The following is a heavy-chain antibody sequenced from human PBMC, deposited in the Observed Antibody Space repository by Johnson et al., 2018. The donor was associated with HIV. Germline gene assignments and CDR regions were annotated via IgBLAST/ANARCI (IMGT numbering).Heavy chain of an antibody. Sequence: QMQLVESGGGVVQPGRSLRLSCAASGFTFSSYAMHWVRQAPGKGLEWVAVMSYDGSSKYYADSVKGRFTISRDNSRNTLYLQMNSMRAEDTAVYYCARRAHDAFDIWGQGTMVTGSS. CDR3: ARRAHDAFDI. CDR1: GFTFSSYA. J-gene: IGHJ3*02. V-gene: IGHV3-30*04. CDR2: MSYDGSSK.